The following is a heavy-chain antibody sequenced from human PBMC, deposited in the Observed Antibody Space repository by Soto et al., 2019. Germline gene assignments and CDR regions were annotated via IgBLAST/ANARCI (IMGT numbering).Heavy chain of an antibody. CDR1: GGSVSGGVYY. V-gene: IGHV4-31*03. CDR3: ARVVIMASPYAYYYYGLDV. J-gene: IGHJ6*02. D-gene: IGHD3-3*01. CDR2: IYYSGST. Sequence: SETLSLTCTVSGGSVSGGVYYWNWIRQHPEKGLEWIGYIYYSGSTYYNPSLRSRVTISADTSKSQFSLRLSSVTAADTAVYYCARVVIMASPYAYYYYGLDVWGQGTTVTVSS.